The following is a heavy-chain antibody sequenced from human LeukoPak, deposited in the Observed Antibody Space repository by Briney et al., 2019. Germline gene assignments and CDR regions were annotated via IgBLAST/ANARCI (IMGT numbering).Heavy chain of an antibody. CDR3: ARRYFDL. Sequence: GGSLRLSCAASGFTFSSYAMHWVHQAPGKGLEWVAVISYDGSNKYYADSVKGRFTISRDNSKNTLYLQMNSLRAEDTAVYYCARRYFDLWGRGTLVTVSS. CDR2: ISYDGSNK. J-gene: IGHJ2*01. V-gene: IGHV3-30-3*01. CDR1: GFTFSSYA.